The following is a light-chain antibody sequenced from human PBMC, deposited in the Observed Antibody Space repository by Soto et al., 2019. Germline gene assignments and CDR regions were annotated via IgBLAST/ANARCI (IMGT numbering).Light chain of an antibody. CDR2: GAS. V-gene: IGKV3-15*01. J-gene: IGKJ1*01. CDR3: QQYNNWPRT. Sequence: EMVMTQSPATLSVSPGERATLSCRASQSVSSNLAWYQQKPGQAPRLLIFGASTRATGIPARFSGSGSGTEYTLTISSLQSEDFAVYYCQQYNNWPRTFGQGTKVDIK. CDR1: QSVSSN.